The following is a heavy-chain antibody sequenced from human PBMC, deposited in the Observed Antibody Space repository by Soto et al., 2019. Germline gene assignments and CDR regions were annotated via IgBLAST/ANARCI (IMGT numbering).Heavy chain of an antibody. D-gene: IGHD2-15*01. V-gene: IGHV4-31*03. CDR2: IYYSGST. CDR3: PRVGGGSSQIFDY. CDR1: GGSISSGGYY. Sequence: QVQLQESGPGLVKPSQTLSLTCTVSGGSISSGGYYWSWIRQHPGKGLEWIGYIYYSGSTYYSPSLKSRVTISVDTSKNEFSLKLSSVTAADTAVYYCPRVGGGSSQIFDYWGQGTLVTVSS. J-gene: IGHJ4*02.